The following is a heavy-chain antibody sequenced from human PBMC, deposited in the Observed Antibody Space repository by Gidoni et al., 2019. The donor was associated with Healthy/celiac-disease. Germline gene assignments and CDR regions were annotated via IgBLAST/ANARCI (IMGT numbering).Heavy chain of an antibody. J-gene: IGHJ4*02. CDR3: AKASRPRPHSSPPGY. CDR1: GFTFRSYA. D-gene: IGHD6-13*01. CDR2: ISGSGGST. V-gene: IGHV3-23*01. Sequence: EVQLLESGGGLVQPGGSLRLSCVASGFTFRSYAMSWVRQAPGKGLEWVSAISGSGGSTYYADSVKGRFTISRDNSKNTLYLQMNSLRAEDTAVYYCAKASRPRPHSSPPGYWGQGTLVTVSS.